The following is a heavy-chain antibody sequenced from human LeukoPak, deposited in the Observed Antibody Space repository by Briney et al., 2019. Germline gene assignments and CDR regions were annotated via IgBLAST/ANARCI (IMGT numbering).Heavy chain of an antibody. CDR1: GYTFSDYF. CDR2: INPYSGVT. V-gene: IGHV1-2*02. Sequence: ASVKVSCKPSGYTFSDYFIHWVRQAPGQGLEWMGWINPYSGVTNSAQKFQGRVTMTTDTSIRTVYMEVSRTRSDDTAVYCCARGMAVGGTKIGFDYWGQGTVVTVSS. CDR3: ARGMAVGGTKIGFDY. D-gene: IGHD6-19*01. J-gene: IGHJ4*02.